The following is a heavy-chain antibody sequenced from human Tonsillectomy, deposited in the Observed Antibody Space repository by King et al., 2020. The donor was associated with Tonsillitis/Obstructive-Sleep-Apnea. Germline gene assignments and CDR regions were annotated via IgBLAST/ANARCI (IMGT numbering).Heavy chain of an antibody. J-gene: IGHJ4*02. CDR2: IYWDDDK. CDR1: GFSLITSGVG. D-gene: IGHD3-10*01. Sequence: ITLKESGPALVKPTQTLTLTCTFSGFSLITSGVGVAWIRQPPGKALEWLALIYWDDDKRYSPSLKSSLTITKDTSKNQVVLTMTNMDPVDTATYYCAHIYYDSENYYWFDYWGQGTLVTVSS. V-gene: IGHV2-5*02. CDR3: AHIYYDSENYYWFDY.